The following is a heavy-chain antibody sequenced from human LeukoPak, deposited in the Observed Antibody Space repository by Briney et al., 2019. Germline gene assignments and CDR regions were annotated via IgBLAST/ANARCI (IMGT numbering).Heavy chain of an antibody. Sequence: GGSLRLSCTASGFTFGDYAMSWVRQAPGKGPEWVGFIRSKAYGGTTEYAASVKGRFTISRDDSKSIAYLQMNSLKTEDTAVYYCTRSISLEFDYWGQGTLVTVSS. D-gene: IGHD3-3*01. J-gene: IGHJ4*02. CDR1: GFTFGDYA. CDR2: IRSKAYGGTT. V-gene: IGHV3-49*04. CDR3: TRSISLEFDY.